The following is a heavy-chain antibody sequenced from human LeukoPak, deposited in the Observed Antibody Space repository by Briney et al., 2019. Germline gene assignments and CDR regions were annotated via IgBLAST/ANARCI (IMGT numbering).Heavy chain of an antibody. CDR1: GYSISSGYY. CDR3: ARCSRERHYFYYYYHMDV. D-gene: IGHD1-26*01. J-gene: IGHJ6*03. CDR2: INHSGST. Sequence: SETLSLTCTVSGYSISSGYYWGWIRQPPGKGLEWLGEINHSGSTSYNPSLKSRVTMSVDTSKNQFSLKLTSVTAADTAVYYCARCSRERHYFYYYYHMDVWGTGTTVTVSS. V-gene: IGHV4-38-2*02.